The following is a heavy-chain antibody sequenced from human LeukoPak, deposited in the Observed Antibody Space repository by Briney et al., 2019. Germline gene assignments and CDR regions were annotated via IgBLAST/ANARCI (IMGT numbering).Heavy chain of an antibody. CDR1: GFTFSNYW. D-gene: IGHD2-2*01. Sequence: GGSLRLSCAASGFTFSNYWMHWVRQAPGKGLVWVSHINSDGISTSYADSVRGRFTISRDNAKNTLYLQMNSLRAEDTAVYYCAKARYCDSTTCRYYGMDVWGQGTTVTVSS. CDR2: INSDGIST. V-gene: IGHV3-74*01. J-gene: IGHJ6*02. CDR3: AKARYCDSTTCRYYGMDV.